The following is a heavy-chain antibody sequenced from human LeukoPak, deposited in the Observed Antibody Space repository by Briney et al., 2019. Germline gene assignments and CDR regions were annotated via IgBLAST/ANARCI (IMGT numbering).Heavy chain of an antibody. CDR3: TRGLDAFDI. CDR1: GFTFGDYA. J-gene: IGHJ3*02. V-gene: IGHV3-49*04. Sequence: GGSLRLSCTASGFTFGDYAMSWVRQAPGKGLEWVGFIRSKAYGGTTEYAASVKGRFTISRDNSKSIAYLQMNSLKTEDTAVYYCTRGLDAFDIWGQGTMVTVSS. CDR2: IRSKAYGGTT.